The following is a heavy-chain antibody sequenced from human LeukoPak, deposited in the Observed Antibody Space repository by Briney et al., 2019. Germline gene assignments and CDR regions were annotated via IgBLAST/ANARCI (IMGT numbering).Heavy chain of an antibody. CDR2: IIPIFGTA. CDR1: GGTFSSYA. D-gene: IGHD1-26*01. CDR3: ARDSPLSGSYSWFDP. Sequence: GASVKVSCKASGGTFSSYAISWVRQAPGQGLEWMGGIIPIFGTANYAQKLQGRVTMTTDTSTSTAYMELRSLRSDDTAVYYCARDSPLSGSYSWFDPWGQGTLVTVSS. V-gene: IGHV1-69*05. J-gene: IGHJ5*02.